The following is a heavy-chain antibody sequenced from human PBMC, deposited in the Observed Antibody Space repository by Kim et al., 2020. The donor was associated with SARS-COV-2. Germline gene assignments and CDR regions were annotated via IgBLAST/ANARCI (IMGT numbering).Heavy chain of an antibody. Sequence: SETLSLTCTVSGGSISSSSYYWGWIRQPPGKGLEWIGSIYYSGSTYYNPSLKSRVTISVDTSKNQFSLKLSAVTAADTAVYYCSRRRITTFGEDTDAFD. CDR1: GGSISSSSYY. J-gene: IGHJ3*02. D-gene: IGHD3-3*01. V-gene: IGHV4-39*01. CDR2: IYYSGST. CDR3: SRRRITTFGEDTDAFD.